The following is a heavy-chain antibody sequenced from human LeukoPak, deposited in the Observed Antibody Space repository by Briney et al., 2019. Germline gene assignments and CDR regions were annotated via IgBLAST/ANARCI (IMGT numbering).Heavy chain of an antibody. J-gene: IGHJ4*02. V-gene: IGHV3-30*18. CDR3: AKGRRGSSYVHYFDT. Sequence: PGGSLRLSCAASGIIFSTYGMHWVRQAPGKGLEWVGVITNDRINTYYTDSLKGRFTISRDNSKSTLYLHMNSLQDEAKAVYYRAKGRRGSSYVHYFDTWGQGALVTVSS. CDR1: GIIFSTYG. CDR2: ITNDRINT. D-gene: IGHD5-18*01.